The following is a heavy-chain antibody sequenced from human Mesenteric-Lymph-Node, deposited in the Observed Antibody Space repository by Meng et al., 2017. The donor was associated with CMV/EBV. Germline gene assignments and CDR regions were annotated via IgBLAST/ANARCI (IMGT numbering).Heavy chain of an antibody. D-gene: IGHD3-3*01. CDR3: ARSPTYDFWRSDDY. J-gene: IGHJ4*02. CDR2: IYSGGNT. CDR1: GFTVSSNY. Sequence: GESLKISCAASGFTVSSNYMNWVRQAPGKGLEWVSIIYSGGNTYYADSVKGRFTISRDNSKNTLYLQMISLRAEDTAVYYCARSPTYDFWRSDDYWGQGTLVTVSS. V-gene: IGHV3-53*01.